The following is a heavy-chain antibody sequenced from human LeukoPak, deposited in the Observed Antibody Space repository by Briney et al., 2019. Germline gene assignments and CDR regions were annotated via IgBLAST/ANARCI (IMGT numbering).Heavy chain of an antibody. CDR2: INHSGST. V-gene: IGHV4-34*01. CDR3: ARLLSMAPSMDV. CDR1: GGSFSGYY. D-gene: IGHD2/OR15-2a*01. J-gene: IGHJ6*03. Sequence: KSSETLSLTCAVYGGSFSGYYWSWIRQPPGKGLEWIGEINHSGSTNYNPSLKSRVTISVDTSKNQFSLKLSSVTAADTAVYYCARLLSMAPSMDVWGKGTTVTISS.